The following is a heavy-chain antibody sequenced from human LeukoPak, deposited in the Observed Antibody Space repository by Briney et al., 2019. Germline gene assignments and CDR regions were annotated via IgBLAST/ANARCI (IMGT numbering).Heavy chain of an antibody. CDR2: IYYSGST. Sequence: PSETLSLTCTVSGGSISSYYWSWIWQPPGKGLEWIGYIYYSGSTNYNPSLKSRVTISVDTSKKQFSLKLSSVTAADTAVYYFARVLGGSPPYDAFDIWGQGTMVTVSS. D-gene: IGHD2-15*01. CDR3: ARVLGGSPPYDAFDI. V-gene: IGHV4-59*01. CDR1: GGSISSYY. J-gene: IGHJ3*02.